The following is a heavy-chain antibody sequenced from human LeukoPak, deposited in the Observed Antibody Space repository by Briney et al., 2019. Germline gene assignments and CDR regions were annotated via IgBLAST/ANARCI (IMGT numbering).Heavy chain of an antibody. Sequence: GGSLRLSGAASGFTFSSYSMNWVRQAPGKGLEWVSSISSSSSYIYYADSVKGRFTISRDNAKNSLYLQMNSLRAEDTAVYYCARGKDYYGSGSSFDYWGQGTLVTVSS. CDR1: GFTFSSYS. V-gene: IGHV3-21*01. CDR3: ARGKDYYGSGSSFDY. D-gene: IGHD3-10*01. CDR2: ISSSSSYI. J-gene: IGHJ4*02.